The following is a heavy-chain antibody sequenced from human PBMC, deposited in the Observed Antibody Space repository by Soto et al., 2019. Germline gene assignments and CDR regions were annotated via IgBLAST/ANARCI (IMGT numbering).Heavy chain of an antibody. Sequence: ASVKVSCKASGYTFSNYEINWVRQACGQGLEWMGRMNPNDGNTGYAQNFQGRVSMTRNTSINTAYMELSSLRSDDTAVYYCARGPRESGEWLLFDYWGQGALVTVSS. J-gene: IGHJ4*02. CDR3: ARGPRESGEWLLFDY. V-gene: IGHV1-8*01. CDR2: MNPNDGNT. CDR1: GYTFSNYE. D-gene: IGHD3-3*01.